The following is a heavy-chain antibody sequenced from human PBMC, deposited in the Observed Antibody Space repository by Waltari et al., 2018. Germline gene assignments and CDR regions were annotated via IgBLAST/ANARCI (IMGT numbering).Heavy chain of an antibody. J-gene: IGHJ5*02. CDR2: IYSGGST. CDR1: GFTVSSKY. Sequence: EVQLVESGGGLIQPGGSLRLSCAASGFTVSSKYMSWVRQAPGKGLEWVSVIYSGGSTYYADSVKGRFTISRDNSKNTLYLQMNSLRAEDTAVYYCARGGGSYQYNWFDPWGQGTLVTVSS. D-gene: IGHD1-26*01. V-gene: IGHV3-53*01. CDR3: ARGGGSYQYNWFDP.